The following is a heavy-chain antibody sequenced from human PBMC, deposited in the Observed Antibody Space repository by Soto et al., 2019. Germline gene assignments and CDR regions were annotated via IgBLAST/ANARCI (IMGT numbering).Heavy chain of an antibody. J-gene: IGHJ4*02. V-gene: IGHV3-48*01. CDR1: GFIFNTYN. Sequence: GGSLRLSCAASGFIFNTYNMNWVRQAPGKGLEWVSYSSGGGSTIYYADSVKGRFTISRDSAKNSLYLQMNSLRADDTAVYYCARSKFRTFDYWGQGTLVTVSS. CDR3: ARSKFRTFDY. CDR2: SSGGGSTI.